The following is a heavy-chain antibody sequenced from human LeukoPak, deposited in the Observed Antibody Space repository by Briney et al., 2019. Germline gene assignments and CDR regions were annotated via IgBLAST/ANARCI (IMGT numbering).Heavy chain of an antibody. V-gene: IGHV3-48*01. CDR2: ISSSSTI. Sequence: PGGSLRLSCAASGFTFSSYSMNWVRQAPGKGLGWVSYISSSSTIYYADSVKGRFTISRDNSKNTLYLQMNSLRAEDTAVYYCAKPRADYYYMDVWGKGTTVTVSS. D-gene: IGHD6-19*01. CDR1: GFTFSSYS. CDR3: AKPRADYYYMDV. J-gene: IGHJ6*03.